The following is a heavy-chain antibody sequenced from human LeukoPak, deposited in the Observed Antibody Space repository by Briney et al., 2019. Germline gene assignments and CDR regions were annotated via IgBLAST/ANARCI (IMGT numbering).Heavy chain of an antibody. Sequence: ASVKVSCKASGYTFTGYYMHLVRQAPGQGLEWMGWINPNSGGTNYAQKFQGRVTMTRDTSISTAYMELSRLRSDDTAVYYCARGSLTLVVPGDAFAIWGQGTMVTVSS. CDR1: GYTFTGYY. CDR2: INPNSGGT. CDR3: ARGSLTLVVPGDAFAI. J-gene: IGHJ3*02. D-gene: IGHD6-13*01. V-gene: IGHV1-2*02.